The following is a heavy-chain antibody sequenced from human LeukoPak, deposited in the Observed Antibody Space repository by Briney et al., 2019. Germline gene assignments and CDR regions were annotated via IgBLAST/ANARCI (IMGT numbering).Heavy chain of an antibody. CDR2: IYYSGST. CDR3: ARFSGIAAGCGY. V-gene: IGHV4-39*01. CDR1: GGSISSSSYY. D-gene: IGHD6-13*01. Sequence: SETLSLTCTVSGGSISSSSYYWGWIRQPPGKGLEWIGSIYYSGSTYYNPSLKSRVTISVDTSKNQFSLKLSSVTAADTAVYYCARFSGIAAGCGYWGQGTLVTVSS. J-gene: IGHJ4*02.